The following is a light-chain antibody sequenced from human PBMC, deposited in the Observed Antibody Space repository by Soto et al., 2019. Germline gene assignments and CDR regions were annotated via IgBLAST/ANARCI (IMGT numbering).Light chain of an antibody. CDR2: EAS. CDR1: SSDVGGYRY. V-gene: IGLV2-14*01. Sequence: QSALTQPASVSGSPGQSITISCTGTSSDVGGYRYVSWYQHHPGKAPKLMIYEASNRPSGVSNRFSGSKSGNTASLTISGLQAEDEADYYCLSYTSSNTRVFGGGTKLTVL. CDR3: LSYTSSNTRV. J-gene: IGLJ2*01.